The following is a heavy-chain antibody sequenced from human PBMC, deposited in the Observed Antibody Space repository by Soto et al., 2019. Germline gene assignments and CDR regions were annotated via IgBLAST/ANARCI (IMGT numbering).Heavy chain of an antibody. V-gene: IGHV1-69*01. CDR1: GGTFSSYA. CDR2: IIPIFGTA. J-gene: IGHJ4*02. D-gene: IGHD3-22*01. CDR3: ARDRVDYYDSSGYPGFGY. Sequence: QVQLVQSGAEVKKPGSSVKVSCKASGGTFSSYAISWVRQAPGQGLEWMGGIIPIFGTANYAQEFQGRVTITADESTSTAYMELSSLRSEDTAVYYCARDRVDYYDSSGYPGFGYWGQGTLVTVSS.